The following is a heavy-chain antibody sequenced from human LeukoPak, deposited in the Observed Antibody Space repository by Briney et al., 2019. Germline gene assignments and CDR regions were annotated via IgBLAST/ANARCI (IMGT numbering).Heavy chain of an antibody. CDR1: GYTLTELS. Sequence: ASVKVSCKVSGYTLTELSMHWVRQAPGKGLEWMGGFDPEDGETIYAQKFQGRVTMTEDASTDTAYMELSSLRSEDTAVYYCATGPYYYDSTGSYWGQGTLVTVSS. CDR2: FDPEDGET. CDR3: ATGPYYYDSTGSY. J-gene: IGHJ4*02. D-gene: IGHD3-22*01. V-gene: IGHV1-24*01.